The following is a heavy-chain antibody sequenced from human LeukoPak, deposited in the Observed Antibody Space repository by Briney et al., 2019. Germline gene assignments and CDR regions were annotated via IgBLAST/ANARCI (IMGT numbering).Heavy chain of an antibody. CDR3: ARDPYFGVYSGSQPIDY. Sequence: GGSLRLSCAASGFTFDSYSMTWVRQAPGKGLEWVSSISSSSSYIYYADSVKGRFTISRDNAKNSLYLQMNSLRAEDTAVYYCARDPYFGVYSGSQPIDYWGQGTLVTVSS. CDR2: ISSSSSYI. D-gene: IGHD1-26*01. J-gene: IGHJ4*02. V-gene: IGHV3-21*01. CDR1: GFTFDSYS.